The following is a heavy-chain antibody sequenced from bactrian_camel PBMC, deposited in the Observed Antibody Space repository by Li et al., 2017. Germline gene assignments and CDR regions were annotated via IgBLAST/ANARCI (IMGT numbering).Heavy chain of an antibody. Sequence: HVQLVESGGGSVRAGGSLRLSCRASFPPSECYMAWFRQAPGKEREAVAAIYAHGAGTYYADSVKGRFTISQDNAKNTVNLQMDSLEPEDTAVYYCAAGLYDPKGGSWYGNWDDFQYWGQGTQVTVS. J-gene: IGHJ4*01. CDR1: FPPSECY. CDR3: AAGLYDPKGGSWYGNWDDFQY. CDR2: IYAHGAGT. D-gene: IGHD6*01. V-gene: IGHV3S1*01.